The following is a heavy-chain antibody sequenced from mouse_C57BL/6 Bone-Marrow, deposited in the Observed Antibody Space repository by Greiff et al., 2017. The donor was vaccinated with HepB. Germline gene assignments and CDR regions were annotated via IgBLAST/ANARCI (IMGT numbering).Heavy chain of an antibody. D-gene: IGHD1-1*01. CDR1: GYAFTNYL. CDR3: ASRGRGFDY. J-gene: IGHJ2*01. Sequence: VKLMESGAELVRPGTSVKVSCKASGYAFTNYLIEWVKQRPGQGLEWIGVINPGSGGTNYNEKFKGKATLTADKSSSTAYMQLSSLTSEDSAVYFCASRGRGFDYWGQGTTLTVSS. V-gene: IGHV1-54*01. CDR2: INPGSGGT.